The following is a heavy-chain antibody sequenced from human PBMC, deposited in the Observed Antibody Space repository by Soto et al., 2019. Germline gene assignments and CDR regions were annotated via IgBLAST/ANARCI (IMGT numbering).Heavy chain of an antibody. Sequence: LSLTCTVSGGSISSYYWSWIRQPPGKGLEWIGYIYYSGSTNYNPSLKSRVTISVDTSKNQFSLKLSSVTAADTAVYYCARHRSLNYYMDVWGKGTTVTVSS. CDR2: IYYSGST. CDR3: ARHRSLNYYMDV. V-gene: IGHV4-59*08. J-gene: IGHJ6*03. CDR1: GGSISSYY.